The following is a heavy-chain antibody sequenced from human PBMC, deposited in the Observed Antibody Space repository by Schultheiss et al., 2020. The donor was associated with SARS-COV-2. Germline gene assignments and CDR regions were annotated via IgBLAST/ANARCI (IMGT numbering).Heavy chain of an antibody. CDR3: VKEGSGSAALFDI. CDR1: GFTFNIYA. D-gene: IGHD1-26*01. Sequence: GGSLRLSCAASGFTFNIYAMNWVRQAPGKGLEWVSGISASGGDTYYADSVKGRFTISRDNSKNTLSLQMNSLRTEDTAIYYCVKEGSGSAALFDIWGQGTMVTVSS. CDR2: ISASGGDT. V-gene: IGHV3-23*01. J-gene: IGHJ3*02.